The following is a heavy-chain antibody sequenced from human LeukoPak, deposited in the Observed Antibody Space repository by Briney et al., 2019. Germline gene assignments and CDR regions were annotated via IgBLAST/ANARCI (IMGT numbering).Heavy chain of an antibody. V-gene: IGHV4-39*07. CDR1: GGSISSSSYY. CDR2: IYYSGST. J-gene: IGHJ4*02. D-gene: IGHD4-17*01. CDR3: ASTHYGDGRFGY. Sequence: PSETLSLTCTVSGGSISSSSYYWGWIRQPPGKGLEWIGSIYYSGSTYYNPSLKSRVTISVDTSKNQFSLKLSSVTAADTAVYYCASTHYGDGRFGYWGQGTLVTVSS.